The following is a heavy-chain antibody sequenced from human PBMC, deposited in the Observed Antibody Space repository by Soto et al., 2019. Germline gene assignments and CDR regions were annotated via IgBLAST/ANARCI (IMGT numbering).Heavy chain of an antibody. Sequence: XSVKVSCKASGYTFTGYYMHWVRQAPGQGLEWMGWINPNSGGTNYAQKFQGRVTMTRDTSISTAYMELSRLRSDDTAVYYCAREDIVVVPDAIAPYGMDVRGQGTTVTVPS. CDR1: GYTFTGYY. J-gene: IGHJ6*02. V-gene: IGHV1-2*02. CDR2: INPNSGGT. CDR3: AREDIVVVPDAIAPYGMDV. D-gene: IGHD2-2*01.